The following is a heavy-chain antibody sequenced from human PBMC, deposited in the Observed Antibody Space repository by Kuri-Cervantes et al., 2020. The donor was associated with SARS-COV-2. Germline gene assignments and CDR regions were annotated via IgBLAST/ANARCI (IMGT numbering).Heavy chain of an antibody. CDR1: GGSISSGDYY. J-gene: IGHJ4*02. Sequence: LRLSCTVSGGSISSGDYYWSWIRQPPGKGLEWIGYIYYSGSTYYNPSLKSRVTISVDTSKNQFSLKLSSETATDTAVYYCAREGMVRGATFFDYWGQGTLVTVSS. CDR2: IYYSGST. CDR3: AREGMVRGATFFDY. D-gene: IGHD3-10*01. V-gene: IGHV4-30-4*08.